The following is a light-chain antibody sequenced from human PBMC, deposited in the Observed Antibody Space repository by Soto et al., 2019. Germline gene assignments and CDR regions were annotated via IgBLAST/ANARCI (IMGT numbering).Light chain of an antibody. CDR3: QQSFTTPLT. Sequence: DIQMTQSPSSLSASVGDIVTITFRASQSIGRFLNWHQQKPGKAPNVLINVASTLRSGVPSRFSGSGSGTDFNLTINSLQPEDFATYFCQQSFTTPLTFGGGTKVDI. V-gene: IGKV1-39*01. CDR2: VAS. CDR1: QSIGRF. J-gene: IGKJ4*01.